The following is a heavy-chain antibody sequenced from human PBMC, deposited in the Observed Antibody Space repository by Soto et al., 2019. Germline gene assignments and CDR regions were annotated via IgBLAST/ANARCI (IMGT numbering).Heavy chain of an antibody. V-gene: IGHV3-30-3*01. CDR1: GFTFSSYV. CDR2: ISQDGNNK. D-gene: IGHD1-26*01. J-gene: IGHJ4*02. Sequence: QVHLVESGGGVVQPGRSLRLSCAASGFTFSSYVMHWVRQTPGKGLEWVAFISQDGNNKYYADSVKGRFNISRDNSENTLYLQMDSLRAEDTAVYYCAREDEGGSECDLGYWGQGTLVNFSS. CDR3: AREDEGGSECDLGY.